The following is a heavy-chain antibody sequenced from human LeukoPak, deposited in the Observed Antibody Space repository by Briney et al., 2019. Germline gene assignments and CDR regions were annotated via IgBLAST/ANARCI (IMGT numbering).Heavy chain of an antibody. Sequence: GSLRLSCAASGFTFSHYAMTWVRQGPGERLEWVSSITDNGINTYYIDSVKGRFTMSRDNSKDTLYLQMTSLRADDSALHYCARAPYPSCNDASCYPLDYWGQGTLVTVSS. D-gene: IGHD2-15*01. CDR2: ITDNGINT. J-gene: IGHJ4*02. CDR1: GFTFSHYA. V-gene: IGHV3-23*01. CDR3: ARAPYPSCNDASCYPLDY.